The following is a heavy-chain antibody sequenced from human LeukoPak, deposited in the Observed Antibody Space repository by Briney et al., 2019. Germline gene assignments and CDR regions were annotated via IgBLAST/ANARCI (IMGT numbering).Heavy chain of an antibody. D-gene: IGHD6-6*01. V-gene: IGHV3-23*01. CDR3: AKRVPYSSSSVYFDS. CDR1: GFTFSSYG. Sequence: PGGSLRLSCAASGFTFSSYGMSWVRQAPGKGLEWGSAISDSGSDTYYADSVKGRFTISKDNSKNTLFLRMHSLRAEDTAVYYCAKRVPYSSSSVYFDSWGQGTLVTVSS. CDR2: ISDSGSDT. J-gene: IGHJ4*02.